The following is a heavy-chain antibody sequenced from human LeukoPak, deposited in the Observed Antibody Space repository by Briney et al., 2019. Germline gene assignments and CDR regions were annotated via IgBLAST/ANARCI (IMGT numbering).Heavy chain of an antibody. CDR3: AKGKWLVVVTGDAFDI. V-gene: IGHV3-9*01. CDR1: ALTFDDYA. Sequence: GGSLRLSCAASALTFDDYAMHWVRQAPGKGLEWVSGISWNSGSIGYADSVKGRFTISRDNAKNSVYLQMNSLRAEDTALDYCAKGKWLVVVTGDAFDIWVQGTMVTVSS. J-gene: IGHJ3*02. D-gene: IGHD3-22*01. CDR2: ISWNSGSI.